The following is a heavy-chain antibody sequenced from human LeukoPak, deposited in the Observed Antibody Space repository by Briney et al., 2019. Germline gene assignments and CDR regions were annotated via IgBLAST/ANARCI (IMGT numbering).Heavy chain of an antibody. CDR1: GYSFTSYW. J-gene: IGHJ5*02. Sequence: GESLKISCKGSGYSFTSYWIGWVRQMPGEGLEWMGIIYPGDSDTRYSPSLQGQVTISADKSISTAYLQWSSLKASDTAMYYCARREVVSWSGIGNWFDPWGQGTLVTVSS. V-gene: IGHV5-51*01. CDR3: ARREVVSWSGIGNWFDP. D-gene: IGHD6-13*01. CDR2: IYPGDSDT.